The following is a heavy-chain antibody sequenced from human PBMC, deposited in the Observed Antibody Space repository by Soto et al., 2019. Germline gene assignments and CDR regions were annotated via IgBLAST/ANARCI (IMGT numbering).Heavy chain of an antibody. CDR2: ISAYNGNT. V-gene: IGHV1-18*01. D-gene: IGHD4-17*01. CDR1: GYTFTSYG. CDR3: ARDVPTVTTGGPDY. J-gene: IGHJ4*02. Sequence: QVQLVQSGVEVEKPGASVKVSCKASGYTFTSYGVNWVRQAPGQGLEWMGWISAYNGNTNYAQKFQGRVTMTTDTSTSTAYMELRSLRSDDTAVYYCARDVPTVTTGGPDYWGQGTLVTVSS.